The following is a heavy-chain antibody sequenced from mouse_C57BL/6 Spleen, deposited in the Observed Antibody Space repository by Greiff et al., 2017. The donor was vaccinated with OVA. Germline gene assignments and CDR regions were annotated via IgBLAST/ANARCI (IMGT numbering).Heavy chain of an antibody. V-gene: IGHV5-17*01. CDR1: GFTFSDYG. Sequence: EVKLVESGGGLVKPGGSLKLSCAASGFTFSDYGMHWVRQAPEKGLEWVAYISSGSSTIYYADTGKGRFTISRDNAKNTLFLQMTSLRSEDTAMYYCARGLRLAYWGQGTLVTVSA. CDR2: ISSGSSTI. J-gene: IGHJ3*01. D-gene: IGHD2-4*01. CDR3: ARGLRLAY.